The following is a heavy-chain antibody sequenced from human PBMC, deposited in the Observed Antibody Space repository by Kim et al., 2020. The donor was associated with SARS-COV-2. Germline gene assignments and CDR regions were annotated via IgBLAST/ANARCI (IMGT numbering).Heavy chain of an antibody. V-gene: IGHV3-21*01. CDR3: ARVHCSSTSCYFASSGYYYYGMDV. D-gene: IGHD2-2*01. Sequence: GGSLRLSCAASGFTFSSYSMNWVRQAPGKGLEWVSSISSSSSYIYYADSVKGRFTISRDNAKNSLYLQMNSLRAEDTAVYYCARVHCSSTSCYFASSGYYYYGMDVWGQGTTLTVSS. J-gene: IGHJ6*02. CDR2: ISSSSSYI. CDR1: GFTFSSYS.